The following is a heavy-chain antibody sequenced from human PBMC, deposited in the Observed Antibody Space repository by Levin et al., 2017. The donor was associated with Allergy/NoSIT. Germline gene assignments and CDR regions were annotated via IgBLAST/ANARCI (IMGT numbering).Heavy chain of an antibody. CDR1: GFTFSSYG. CDR3: AKVGVVVPAAIGEGDFDY. J-gene: IGHJ4*02. CDR2: ISYDGSNK. D-gene: IGHD2-2*02. V-gene: IGHV3-30*18. Sequence: PGGSLRLSCAASGFTFSSYGMHWVRQAPGKGLEWVAVISYDGSNKYYADSVKGRFTISRDNSKNTLYLQMNSLRAEDTAVYYCAKVGVVVPAAIGEGDFDYWGQGTLVTVSS.